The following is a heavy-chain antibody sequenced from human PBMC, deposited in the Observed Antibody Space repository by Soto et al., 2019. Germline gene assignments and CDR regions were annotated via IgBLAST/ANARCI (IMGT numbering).Heavy chain of an antibody. D-gene: IGHD3-3*01. V-gene: IGHV4-61*08. J-gene: IGHJ4*02. Sequence: SETLSLTCAVSGDSVSSSDFYSTWIRQPPGKPLEWIGYVYSTGTTNYSPSLKSRVDMSVDTSENQFSLKVRSVTAADAAVYYCARAVYDFWSGLRFYFDYWGQGTLVTVS. CDR2: VYSTGTT. CDR1: GDSVSSSDFY. CDR3: ARAVYDFWSGLRFYFDY.